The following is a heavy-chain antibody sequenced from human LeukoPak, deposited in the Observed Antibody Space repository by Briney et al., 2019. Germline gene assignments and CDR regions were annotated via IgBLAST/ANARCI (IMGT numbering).Heavy chain of an antibody. J-gene: IGHJ4*02. Sequence: GGSLRLSCAASGFTFSSYSMNWVRQAPGEGLEWVSSISSSSSYIYYADSVKGRFTISRDNAKNSLYLQMNSLRAEDTAVYYCARDGALDWKQNADYWGQGTLVTVSS. CDR2: ISSSSSYI. D-gene: IGHD1-1*01. V-gene: IGHV3-21*01. CDR3: ARDGALDWKQNADY. CDR1: GFTFSSYS.